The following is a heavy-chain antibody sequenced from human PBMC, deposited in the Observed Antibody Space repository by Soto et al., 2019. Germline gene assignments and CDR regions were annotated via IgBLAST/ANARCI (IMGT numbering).Heavy chain of an antibody. CDR1: GYTFTSYG. J-gene: IGHJ6*02. V-gene: IGHV1-18*01. CDR2: IRAYNGNT. Sequence: QVQLVQSGAEVKKPGASVKVSCKASGYTFTSYGISWVRQAPGQGLEWMGWIRAYNGNTNYAQKRQGRDTMTTDTSTSTAYIELRSVRSDDTAVYYCARDLPTMDVWGQWTTVTVSS. CDR3: ARDLPTMDV.